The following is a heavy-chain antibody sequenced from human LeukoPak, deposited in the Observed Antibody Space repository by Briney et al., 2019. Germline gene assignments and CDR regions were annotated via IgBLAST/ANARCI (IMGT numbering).Heavy chain of an antibody. CDR2: ISGSGGST. V-gene: IGHV3-23*01. J-gene: IGHJ6*03. CDR3: AKDRLWQQPYYYYMDV. Sequence: GGSLRLSCAASGFTFSSYAMSWVRQAPGKGLEWVSAISGSGGSTYYADSVKGRFTISRDNSKNTLYLQMNSLRAEDTAVYYCAKDRLWQQPYYYYMDVWGKGTTVTVSS. CDR1: GFTFSSYA. D-gene: IGHD6-13*01.